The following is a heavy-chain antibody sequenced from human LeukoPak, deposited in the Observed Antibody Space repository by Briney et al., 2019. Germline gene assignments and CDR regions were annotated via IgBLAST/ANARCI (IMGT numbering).Heavy chain of an antibody. CDR1: GGSFSGDY. D-gene: IGHD3-3*01. Sequence: SETLSLSCAVYGGSFSGDYWSWIRQPPRKGLEWIGKINHSGSTNYNPSLKSRVTISLDTSKNQFSLKLSSVTAADTAVYYCAKHLRRRFFSKTLGFDPWGQGTLVTVSS. V-gene: IGHV4-34*01. CDR2: INHSGST. J-gene: IGHJ5*02. CDR3: AKHLRRRFFSKTLGFDP.